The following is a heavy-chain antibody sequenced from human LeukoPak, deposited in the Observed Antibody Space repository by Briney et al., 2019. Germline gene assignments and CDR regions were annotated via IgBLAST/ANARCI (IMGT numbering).Heavy chain of an antibody. CDR2: IYTSGST. CDR1: GGSISSGSYY. J-gene: IGHJ5*02. D-gene: IGHD2-2*01. Sequence: SETLSLTCSVSGGSISSGSYYWSWIRQPAGKGLEWIGRIYTSGSTNYNPSLKSRVTISVDTSKNQFSLKLSSVTAADTAVYYCARDCSSTSCPGLGPWGQGTLVTVSS. CDR3: ARDCSSTSCPGLGP. V-gene: IGHV4-61*02.